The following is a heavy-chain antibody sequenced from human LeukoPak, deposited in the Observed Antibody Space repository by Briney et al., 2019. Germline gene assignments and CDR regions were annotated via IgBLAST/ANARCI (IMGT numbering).Heavy chain of an antibody. CDR1: GGSFSGYY. CDR3: ASRRIMITFGGVIVIPENWFDP. V-gene: IGHV4-34*01. CDR2: INHSGST. Sequence: PSETLSLTCAVYGGSFSGYYWSWIRQPPGKGLGWIGEINHSGSTNYNPSLKSRVTISVDTSKNQFSLKLSSVTAADTAVYYCASRRIMITFGGVIVIPENWFDPWGQGTLVTVSS. J-gene: IGHJ5*02. D-gene: IGHD3-16*02.